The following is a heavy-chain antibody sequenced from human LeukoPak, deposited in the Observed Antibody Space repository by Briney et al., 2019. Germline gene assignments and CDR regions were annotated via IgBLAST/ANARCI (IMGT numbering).Heavy chain of an antibody. D-gene: IGHD2-15*01. V-gene: IGHV5-51*01. CDR3: ARRSGGSSKAWFDP. Sequence: GESLQISCKGSGYNFKSYWIGWVRQMPGKGLEWTGIIYPGDTDTRYSPSFQGQVTISADKSISTAYLQWSSLKASDTAMYYCARRSGGSSKAWFDPWGQGTLVTVSS. CDR2: IYPGDTDT. CDR1: GYNFKSYW. J-gene: IGHJ5*02.